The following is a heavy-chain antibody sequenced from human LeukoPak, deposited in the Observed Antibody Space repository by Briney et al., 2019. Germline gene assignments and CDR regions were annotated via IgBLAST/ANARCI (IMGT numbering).Heavy chain of an antibody. V-gene: IGHV3-30*18. CDR2: ISYDGSNK. CDR1: GFTFSSYG. CDR3: AKDHGYCSGGSCFALFDY. J-gene: IGHJ4*02. Sequence: PGGSLRLPCAASGFTFSSYGMHWVRQAPGKGLEWVAVISYDGSNKYYADSVKGRFTISRDNSKNTLYLQMNSLRAEDTAVYYCAKDHGYCSGGSCFALFDYWGQGTLVTVSS. D-gene: IGHD2-15*01.